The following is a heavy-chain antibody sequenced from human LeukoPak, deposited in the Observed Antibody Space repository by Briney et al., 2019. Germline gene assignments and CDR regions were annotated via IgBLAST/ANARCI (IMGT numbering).Heavy chain of an antibody. CDR3: ARDKSSYYTMDY. V-gene: IGHV3-30*03. Sequence: GGSLRLSCAASGFTFSSYGMHWVRQAPGKGLEWVAVISYDGSSKYYADSVKGRFTISRDTSENTLYLQMNSLRAEDTALYHCARDKSSYYTMDYWGQGTLVTVSS. J-gene: IGHJ4*02. D-gene: IGHD3-10*01. CDR2: ISYDGSSK. CDR1: GFTFSSYG.